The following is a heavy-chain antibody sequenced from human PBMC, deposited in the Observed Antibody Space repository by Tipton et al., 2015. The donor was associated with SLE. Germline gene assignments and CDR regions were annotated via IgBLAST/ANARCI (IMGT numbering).Heavy chain of an antibody. J-gene: IGHJ4*02. CDR1: GGSISSSSSYY. V-gene: IGHV4-34*01. D-gene: IGHD2-2*01. CDR3: ARVRGLYCSSTSCYAGNYFDY. Sequence: TLSLTCAVYGGSISSSSSYYWAWIRQPPGKGVEWIGEINHRGSTNYNPSLKSRVTISVDTSKNQFSLKLSSVTAADTAVYYCARVRGLYCSSTSCYAGNYFDYWGQGTLVTVSS. CDR2: INHRGST.